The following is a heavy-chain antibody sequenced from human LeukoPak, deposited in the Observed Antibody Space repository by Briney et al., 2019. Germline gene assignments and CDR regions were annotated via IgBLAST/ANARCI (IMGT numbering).Heavy chain of an antibody. CDR2: INPNSGGT. D-gene: IGHD1-26*01. Sequence: ASVTVSCKASGYTFTGYYMHWVRQAPGQGLEWMGWINPNSGGTNYAQKFQGRVTMTRDTSISTAYMELSRLRSDDTAVYYCARDVVVGAATPSFDYWGQGTLVTVSS. J-gene: IGHJ4*02. CDR3: ARDVVVGAATPSFDY. V-gene: IGHV1-2*02. CDR1: GYTFTGYY.